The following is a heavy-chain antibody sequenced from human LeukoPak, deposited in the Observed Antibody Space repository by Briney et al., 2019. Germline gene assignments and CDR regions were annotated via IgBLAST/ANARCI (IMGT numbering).Heavy chain of an antibody. V-gene: IGHV1-69*04. CDR1: GGTFSSYA. CDR2: IIPIFGIA. J-gene: IGHJ6*02. D-gene: IGHD5-12*01. Sequence: SVKVSCKASGGTFSSYAISWVRQAPGQGLEWMGRIIPIFGIANYAQKFQGRVTITADKSTSTAYMELSSLRSEDTAVYYCARDRVVATELANYYYYGMDVWGQGTTVTVSS. CDR3: ARDRVVATELANYYYYGMDV.